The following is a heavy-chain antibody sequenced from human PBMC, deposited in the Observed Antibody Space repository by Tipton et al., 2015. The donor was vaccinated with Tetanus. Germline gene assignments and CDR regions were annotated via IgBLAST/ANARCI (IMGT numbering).Heavy chain of an antibody. Sequence: TLSLTCTVSGGSIRGGTFYWGWIRQPPGEGLEWIGSIYESGDTYYIPSLKSRVTISVDTSKNQFSLNLTSMAAADTGVYYCARHQSGYFTPLDYWGQGNLAPVSS. CDR1: GGSIRGGTFY. CDR2: IYESGDT. V-gene: IGHV4-39*01. D-gene: IGHD3-3*01. J-gene: IGHJ4*02. CDR3: ARHQSGYFTPLDY.